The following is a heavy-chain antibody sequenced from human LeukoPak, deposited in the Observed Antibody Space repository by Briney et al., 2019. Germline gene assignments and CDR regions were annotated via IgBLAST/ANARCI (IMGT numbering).Heavy chain of an antibody. CDR1: GGSISSYY. CDR3: ARGVNSGYFDY. CDR2: IYYSGST. D-gene: IGHD1-26*01. J-gene: IGHJ4*02. V-gene: IGHV4-59*01. Sequence: SETLSLTCTVSGGSISSYYWTWLRQPPGKGLEWIGYIYYSGSTNYNPSLKSRVTISVDTSKNQFSLELTSVTAADTAVYYCARGVNSGYFDYCGQGTLVTVSS.